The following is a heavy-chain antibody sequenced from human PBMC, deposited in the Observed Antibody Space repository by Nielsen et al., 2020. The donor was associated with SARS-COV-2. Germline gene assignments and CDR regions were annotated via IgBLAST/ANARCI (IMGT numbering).Heavy chain of an antibody. Sequence: GESLKISCATSGFSFSSYWMTSVRQAPGQGLEWVGNLKLDGSEKYYVDSVKGRFTISRDNARNTLYLQMNSLRVEDTAVYYCARVGFYGDPEYLDYWGPGTLVTVSS. J-gene: IGHJ4*02. CDR1: GFSFSSYW. V-gene: IGHV3-7*01. CDR2: LKLDGSEK. CDR3: ARVGFYGDPEYLDY. D-gene: IGHD4-17*01.